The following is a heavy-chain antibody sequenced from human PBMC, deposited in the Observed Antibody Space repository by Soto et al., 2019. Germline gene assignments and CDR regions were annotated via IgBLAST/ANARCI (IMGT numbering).Heavy chain of an antibody. J-gene: IGHJ3*02. CDR3: ARDQLIGEYYYDSSGYYWNDAFDI. V-gene: IGHV3-21*01. Sequence: SLRLSCAASGFTFSSYSMNWVRQAPGKGLEWVSSISSSSSYIYYADSVKGRFTISRDNAKNSLYLQMNSLRAEDTAVYYCARDQLIGEYYYDSSGYYWNDAFDIWGQGTMVTVSS. CDR1: GFTFSSYS. D-gene: IGHD3-22*01. CDR2: ISSSSSYI.